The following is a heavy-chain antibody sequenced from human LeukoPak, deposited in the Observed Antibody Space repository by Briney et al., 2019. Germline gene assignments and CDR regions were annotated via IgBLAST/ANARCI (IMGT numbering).Heavy chain of an antibody. D-gene: IGHD6-19*01. CDR1: GYTFTDYG. CDR2: ISAYNGNT. V-gene: IGHV1-18*01. J-gene: IGHJ6*02. Sequence: GASVKVSCKASGYTFTDYGISWVRQAPGQGLEWMGWISAYNGNTNYAQKLQGRVTMTTDTSTSTAYMELRSLRSDDTAVYYCARVQRQWLVTYYYYGMDVWGQGTTVTVSS. CDR3: ARVQRQWLVTYYYYGMDV.